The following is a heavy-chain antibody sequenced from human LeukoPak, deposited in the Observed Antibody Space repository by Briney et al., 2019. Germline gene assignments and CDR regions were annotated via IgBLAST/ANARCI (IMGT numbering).Heavy chain of an antibody. CDR2: FDPEDGET. CDR3: ARVQQQLVHEY. D-gene: IGHD6-13*01. V-gene: IGHV1-24*01. Sequence: GASVKVPCKVSGYTLTELSMHWVRQAPGKGLEWMGGFDPEDGETIYAQKFQGRVAMTTDTSTSTAYMELRSLRSDDTAVYYCARVQQQLVHEYWGQGTLVTVSS. J-gene: IGHJ4*02. CDR1: GYTLTELS.